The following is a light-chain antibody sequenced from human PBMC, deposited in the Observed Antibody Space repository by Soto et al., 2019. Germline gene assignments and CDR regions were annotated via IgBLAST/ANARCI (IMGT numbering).Light chain of an antibody. V-gene: IGLV2-14*01. Sequence: QSALTQPASVSGSPGQSITISCTGTSSDVGDYNYVSWYQQHPGKAPKFMIYDVSIRPSGVSNRFSGCKSGNTASLTISGPQAEDEADYYCSSYTSSSRYVFGTGTKVTVL. J-gene: IGLJ1*01. CDR1: SSDVGDYNY. CDR2: DVS. CDR3: SSYTSSSRYV.